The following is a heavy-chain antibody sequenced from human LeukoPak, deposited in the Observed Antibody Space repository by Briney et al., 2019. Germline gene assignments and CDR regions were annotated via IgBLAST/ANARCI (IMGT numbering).Heavy chain of an antibody. D-gene: IGHD6-13*01. Sequence: GGSLRLSCSASGFTFSSYAMHWVRQAPGKGLEYVSAISSNGGSTYYADSVKGRFTISRDNSKNTLYLQMSSLRAEDTAVYYCVRVADSSSWYGWIDPWGQGTLVTVSS. V-gene: IGHV3-64D*06. CDR2: ISSNGGST. CDR3: VRVADSSSWYGWIDP. CDR1: GFTFSSYA. J-gene: IGHJ5*02.